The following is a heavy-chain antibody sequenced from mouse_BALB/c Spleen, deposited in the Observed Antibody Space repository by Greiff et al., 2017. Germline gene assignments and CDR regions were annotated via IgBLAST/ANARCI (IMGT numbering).Heavy chain of an antibody. D-gene: IGHD3-2*01. J-gene: IGHJ2*01. V-gene: IGHV1-54*01. Sequence: QVQLQQSGAELVRPGTSVKVSCKASGYAFTNYLIEWVKQRPGQGLEWIGVINPGSGGTNYNEKFKGKATLTADKSSSTAYMQLSSLTSDDSAVYFCARLRQLGLPFDYWGQGTTLTVSS. CDR1: GYAFTNYL. CDR2: INPGSGGT. CDR3: ARLRQLGLPFDY.